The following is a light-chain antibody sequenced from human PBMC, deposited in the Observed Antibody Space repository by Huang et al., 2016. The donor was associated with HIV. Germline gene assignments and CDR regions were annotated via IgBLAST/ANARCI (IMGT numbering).Light chain of an antibody. CDR3: QQYNRYSYT. Sequence: DIQMTQSPSTLSASVGDRVTITCRASQSISSWLAWYQQKPGKAPKVLIYRASSLESGVPSRFGGSGSGTEFTLTISSLQPDDFATYYCQQYNRYSYTFGQGTNLEIK. CDR2: RAS. V-gene: IGKV1-5*03. J-gene: IGKJ2*01. CDR1: QSISSW.